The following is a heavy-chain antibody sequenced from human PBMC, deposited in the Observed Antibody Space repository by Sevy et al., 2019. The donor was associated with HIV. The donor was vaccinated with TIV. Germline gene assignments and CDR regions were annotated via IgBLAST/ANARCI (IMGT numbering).Heavy chain of an antibody. V-gene: IGHV1-18*01. D-gene: IGHD2-15*01. J-gene: IGHJ4*02. CDR1: GYTFTSYR. CDR3: ARAYCSGGSCYSLAH. CDR2: ISPHNGGK. Sequence: ASVKVSCKASGYTFTSYRITWVRQAPGQGLEWMGWISPHNGGKNYAQKLRGRVTMISDTSTSTAYMELRSLRSDDTAIYYCARAYCSGGSCYSLAHWGQGTLVTVSS.